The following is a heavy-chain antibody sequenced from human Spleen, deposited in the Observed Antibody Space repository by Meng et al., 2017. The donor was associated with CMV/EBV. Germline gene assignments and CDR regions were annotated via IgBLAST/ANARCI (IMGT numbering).Heavy chain of an antibody. CDR2: IKSKTDGGTT. Sequence: TVSNDWMSWVRQAPGKGLEWVGRIKSKTDGGTTDYAAPVKGRFTISRDDSKNTLYLQMNSLKTEDTAVYYCTTEYYDILTGYLPLDYWGQGTLVTVSS. CDR1: TVSNDW. CDR3: TTEYYDILTGYLPLDY. D-gene: IGHD3-9*01. V-gene: IGHV3-15*01. J-gene: IGHJ4*02.